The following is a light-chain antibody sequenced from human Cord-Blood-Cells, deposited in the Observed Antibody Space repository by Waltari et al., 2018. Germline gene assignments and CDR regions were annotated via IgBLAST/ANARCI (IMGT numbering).Light chain of an antibody. Sequence: QSALTQPPSASGAPGQSVTISCTGTSSDVGGYTYVSWCQQHPGKAPKLMIYEVSKRPSGGPARLFGSKSGNTASLTVSGVQAAEEADYYCSSYAGSNNVVFGGGTKLTVL. J-gene: IGLJ2*01. CDR3: SSYAGSNNVV. CDR2: EVS. CDR1: SSDVGGYTY. V-gene: IGLV2-8*01.